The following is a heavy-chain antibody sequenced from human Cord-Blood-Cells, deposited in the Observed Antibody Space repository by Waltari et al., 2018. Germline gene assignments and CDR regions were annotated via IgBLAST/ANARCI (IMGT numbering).Heavy chain of an antibody. D-gene: IGHD3-10*01. CDR1: GYTFTGYY. CDR2: INPNSGGT. Sequence: QVQLVQSGGEVKKPGASVKVSCKASGYTFTGYYMHWVRQAPGQGREWMGWINPNSGGTNYAQKFQGRVTMTRDTSISTAYMELSRLRSDDTAVYYCARIYYGSGSYYDAFDIWGQGTMVTVSS. J-gene: IGHJ3*02. V-gene: IGHV1-2*02. CDR3: ARIYYGSGSYYDAFDI.